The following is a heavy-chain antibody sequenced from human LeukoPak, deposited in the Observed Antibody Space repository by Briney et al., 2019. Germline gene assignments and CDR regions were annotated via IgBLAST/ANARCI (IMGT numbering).Heavy chain of an antibody. V-gene: IGHV1-24*01. J-gene: IGHJ4*02. Sequence: GASVKVSCKVSGYTLTELSMHWVRQAPGKGLEWMGGFDPEDGETIYAQKFQGRVTMTEDTSTDTAYMELSSLRSEDTAVYYCANHLKRWLQLNFDYWGQGTLVTVSS. CDR3: ANHLKRWLQLNFDY. D-gene: IGHD5-24*01. CDR1: GYTLTELS. CDR2: FDPEDGET.